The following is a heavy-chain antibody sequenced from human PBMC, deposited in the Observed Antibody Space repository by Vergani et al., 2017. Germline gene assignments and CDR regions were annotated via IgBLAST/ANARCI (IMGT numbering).Heavy chain of an antibody. D-gene: IGHD6-6*01. J-gene: IGHJ3*02. CDR3: ARGERVAARSIDAFDI. Sequence: QVQLQESGPGLVKPSQTLSLTCTVSGGSISSGGYYWSWIRQHPGKGLEWIGYIYYSGSTYYNPSLKSRVTISVDTSKNQFSLKLSSVTAADTAMYYCARGERVAARSIDAFDIWGQGTMVTVSS. CDR1: GGSISSGGYY. V-gene: IGHV4-31*03. CDR2: IYYSGST.